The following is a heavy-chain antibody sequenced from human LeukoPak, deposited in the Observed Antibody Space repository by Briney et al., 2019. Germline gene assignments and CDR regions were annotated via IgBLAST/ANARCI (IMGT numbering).Heavy chain of an antibody. CDR1: GGTFSSYA. J-gene: IGHJ5*02. CDR2: IIPIFGTA. V-gene: IGHV1-69*05. D-gene: IGHD2-2*01. Sequence: GASVKVSCKASGGTFSSYAISWVRQAPGQGLEWMGGIIPIFGTANYAQKFQGRVTMTRDTSTSTVYMELSSLRSEDTAVYYCARGYCSSTSCYRSWASSRFDPWGQGTLVTVSS. CDR3: ARGYCSSTSCYRSWASSRFDP.